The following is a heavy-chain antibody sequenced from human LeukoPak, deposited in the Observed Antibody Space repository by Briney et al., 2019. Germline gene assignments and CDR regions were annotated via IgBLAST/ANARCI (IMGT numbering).Heavy chain of an antibody. V-gene: IGHV1-8*01. CDR1: GYTFTSYD. CDR2: MNPNSGNT. CDR3: ARDRGSGWENQ. Sequence: ASVKVSCKASGYTFTSYDINWVRQATGQGLEWMGWMNPNSGNTGYAQKLQGRVTMTTDTSTSTAYMELRSLRSDDTAVYYCARDRGSGWENQWGQGTLVTVSS. J-gene: IGHJ4*02. D-gene: IGHD6-19*01.